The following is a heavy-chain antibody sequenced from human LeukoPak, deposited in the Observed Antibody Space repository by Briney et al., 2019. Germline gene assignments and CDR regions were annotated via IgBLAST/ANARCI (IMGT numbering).Heavy chain of an antibody. CDR1: GFTFSSYD. CDR3: ARRSSGWNGEYYFDY. V-gene: IGHV3-13*01. J-gene: IGHJ4*02. Sequence: PGGSLRLSCAASGFTFSSYDMHWVRQATGKGLEWVLAIGTAGDTYYPGSVKGRFTISRENAKNSLYLQMNSLRAGDTAVYYCARRSSGWNGEYYFDYWGQGTLVTVSS. CDR2: IGTAGDT. D-gene: IGHD6-19*01.